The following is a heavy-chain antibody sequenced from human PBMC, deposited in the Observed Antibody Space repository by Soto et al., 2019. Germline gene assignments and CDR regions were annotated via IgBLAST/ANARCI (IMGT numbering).Heavy chain of an antibody. CDR1: GFTFSSYA. V-gene: IGHV3-30-3*01. CDR2: ISYDGSNK. D-gene: IGHD3-22*01. CDR3: ARDFVTYYYDSSGHHYYYYYGMDV. J-gene: IGHJ6*02. Sequence: QVQLVESGGGVVQPGRSLRLSCAASGFTFSSYAVHWVRQAPGKGLEWVAVISYDGSNKYYADSVKGRFTISRDNSKNTLYLQMNSLRAEDTAVYYCARDFVTYYYDSSGHHYYYYYGMDVWGQGTTVTVSS.